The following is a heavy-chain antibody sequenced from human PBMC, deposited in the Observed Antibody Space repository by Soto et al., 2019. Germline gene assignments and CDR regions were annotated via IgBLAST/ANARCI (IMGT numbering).Heavy chain of an antibody. CDR3: AKDRKSYYSEDY. CDR2: ISGSGGST. D-gene: IGHD3-10*01. J-gene: IGHJ4*02. V-gene: IGHV3-23*01. CDR1: GFNFIGYS. Sequence: GRLIRVSCAAAGFNFIGYSRSWVRKAPGKGLEWVSAISGSGGSTYYADSVKGRFTISRDNSKNTLYLQMNSLRAEDTAVYYCAKDRKSYYSEDYWGQGTLVTVSS.